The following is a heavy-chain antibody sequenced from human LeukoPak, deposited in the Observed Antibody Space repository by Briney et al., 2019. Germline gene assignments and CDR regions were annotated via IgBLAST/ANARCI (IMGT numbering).Heavy chain of an antibody. J-gene: IGHJ3*02. CDR2: IFYSGST. D-gene: IGHD2-15*01. CDR1: GGSMSSYY. Sequence: SVTLSLTCTVSGGSMSSYYWSWIRQPSEKGLEWIGYIFYSGSTNYNPSLKSRVTISVDTSKNQFSLKLSSVTAADTAVYYCAREVVAATGAFDIWGQGTVVIVS. V-gene: IGHV4-59*12. CDR3: AREVVAATGAFDI.